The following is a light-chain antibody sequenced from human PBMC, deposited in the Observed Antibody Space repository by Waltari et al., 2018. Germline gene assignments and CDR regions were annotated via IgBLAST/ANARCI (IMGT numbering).Light chain of an antibody. CDR2: GNS. CDR1: SPTIGAGYD. J-gene: IGLJ2*01. Sequence: QSVLTQPPSVSGAPGQRVTISCTGSSPTIGAGYDVHWYQQLPGTAPKLLIYGNSNRPSGVPDRFSGSKSGTSASLAITGLQAEDEADYYCQSYDSSLSGSVFGGGTKLTVL. V-gene: IGLV1-40*01. CDR3: QSYDSSLSGSV.